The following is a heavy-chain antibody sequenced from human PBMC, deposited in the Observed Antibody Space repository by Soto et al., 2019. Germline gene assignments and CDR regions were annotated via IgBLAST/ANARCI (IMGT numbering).Heavy chain of an antibody. CDR1: GFTFSSYG. V-gene: IGHV3-30*18. J-gene: IGHJ6*02. CDR3: AKDSLTPSLLNIVVVPAAIYYYSMDV. D-gene: IGHD2-2*01. CDR2: ISYDGSNK. Sequence: PGGSLRLSCAASGFTFSSYGMHWVRQAPGKGLEWVAVISYDGSNKYYADSVKGRFTISRDNSKNTLYLQMNSLRAEDTAAYYCAKDSLTPSLLNIVVVPAAIYYYSMDVWGQGTTVTVSS.